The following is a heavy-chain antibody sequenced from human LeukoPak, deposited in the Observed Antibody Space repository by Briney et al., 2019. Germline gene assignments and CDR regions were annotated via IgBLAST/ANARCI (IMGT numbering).Heavy chain of an antibody. Sequence: GASVKVSCKASGYTFSNYAMNWVRQAPGQGLEWMGWIHTNTGNPTCGQGFTGRFVFSLDTSVSTAYLQISDIKAEDNAVYYCARKNNFDAFDIWGQGTMVTVSS. D-gene: IGHD2/OR15-2a*01. V-gene: IGHV7-4-1*02. CDR2: IHTNTGNP. CDR3: ARKNNFDAFDI. J-gene: IGHJ3*02. CDR1: GYTFSNYA.